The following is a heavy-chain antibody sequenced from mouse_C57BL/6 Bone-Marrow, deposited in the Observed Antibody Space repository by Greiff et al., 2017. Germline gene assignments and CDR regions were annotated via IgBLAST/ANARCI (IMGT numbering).Heavy chain of an antibody. Sequence: EVQRVESGGGLVKPGGSLKLSCAASGFTFSSYAMSWVSQTPEKRLEWVATISDGGSDTYYPDNVKGRYTLSRDNAKNNLYLQMSHLKSADTDMYDCARLWCAYWGRGTLVTVSA. CDR2: ISDGGSDT. CDR1: GFTFSSYA. J-gene: IGHJ3*01. CDR3: ARLWCAY. V-gene: IGHV5-4*01.